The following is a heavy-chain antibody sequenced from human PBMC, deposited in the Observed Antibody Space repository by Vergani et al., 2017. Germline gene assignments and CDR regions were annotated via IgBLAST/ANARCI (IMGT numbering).Heavy chain of an antibody. Sequence: EVQLVESGGGLVQPGGSLRLSCAASGFTVSSNYMSWARQAPGKGLEWVSVIYSGCSTYYAHSVKGRFTIARHNAKNTLYLQMNSLRAEDTAVYYCARGGTGDGRDYYYYYMDVWGKGTTVTVSS. D-gene: IGHD1-26*01. CDR3: ARGGTGDGRDYYYYYMDV. CDR2: IYSGCST. V-gene: IGHV3-53*04. J-gene: IGHJ6*03. CDR1: GFTVSSNY.